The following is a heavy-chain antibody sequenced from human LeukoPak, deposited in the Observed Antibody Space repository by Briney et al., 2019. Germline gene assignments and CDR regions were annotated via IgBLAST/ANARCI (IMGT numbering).Heavy chain of an antibody. J-gene: IGHJ5*02. Sequence: GRSLRLSCAASGFTFSSYAMHWVRQAPGKGLEWVAVISYDGSNKYYADSVKGRFTISRDNSKNTLYLQMNSLRAEDTAVYYCARDSAASITIFGVPPVNWFDPWGQGTLVTVSS. CDR2: ISYDGSNK. CDR3: ARDSAASITIFGVPPVNWFDP. V-gene: IGHV3-30-3*01. D-gene: IGHD3-3*01. CDR1: GFTFSSYA.